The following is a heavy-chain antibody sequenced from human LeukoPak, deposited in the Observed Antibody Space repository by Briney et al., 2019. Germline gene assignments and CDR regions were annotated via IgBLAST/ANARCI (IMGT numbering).Heavy chain of an antibody. D-gene: IGHD6-13*01. J-gene: IGHJ4*02. V-gene: IGHV3-30-3*01. CDR3: ARAKTSSSRALFDY. CDR2: ISYDGGNK. Sequence: PGRSLRLSCAASGFTFSSYAMHWVRQAPGKGLEWVAAISYDGGNKYYAESVKGRFTTSRDSSKNTLYLQMNSLRTEDTAVYYCARAKTSSSRALFDYWGQGTLVTVSS. CDR1: GFTFSSYA.